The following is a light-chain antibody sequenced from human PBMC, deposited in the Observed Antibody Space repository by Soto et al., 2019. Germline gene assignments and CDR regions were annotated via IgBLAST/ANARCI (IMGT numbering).Light chain of an antibody. Sequence: ETVLTQSPATLSLSPGERATLSCRASHSVDIYLAWYQQKPGQAPRLLIYDASNRATGIPARFTGSGSGTDFTLTISSLEPEDFAVYYCQQRKHWPPLTFGGGTQLEIK. CDR3: QQRKHWPPLT. CDR2: DAS. V-gene: IGKV3-11*01. J-gene: IGKJ4*01. CDR1: HSVDIY.